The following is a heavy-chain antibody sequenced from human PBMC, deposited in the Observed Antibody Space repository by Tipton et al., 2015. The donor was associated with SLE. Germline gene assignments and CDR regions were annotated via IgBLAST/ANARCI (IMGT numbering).Heavy chain of an antibody. Sequence: TLSLTCTVSGGSISSYYWGWISQPPGKGLEWIGSIYYSGSTYYNPSLKSRVTISVDTSKNQFSLKLSSVTAADTAVYYCARESIAAAGYFDYWGQGTLVTVSS. CDR1: GGSISSYY. CDR2: IYYSGST. CDR3: ARESIAAAGYFDY. D-gene: IGHD6-13*01. J-gene: IGHJ4*02. V-gene: IGHV4-39*07.